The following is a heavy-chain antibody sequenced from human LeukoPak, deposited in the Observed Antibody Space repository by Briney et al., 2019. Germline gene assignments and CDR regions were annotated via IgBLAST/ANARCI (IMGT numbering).Heavy chain of an antibody. J-gene: IGHJ5*02. CDR2: IYYSGST. CDR3: ASSFYYYDQFDP. CDR1: GGSISSYY. D-gene: IGHD3-22*01. Sequence: PSETLSLTCTVSGGSISSYYWSWIRQPPGKGLEWIGYIYYSGSTNYNPSLKSRVTISVDTSKNQFSLKLSSVTATDTAVYYCASSFYYYDQFDPWGQGTLVTVSS. V-gene: IGHV4-59*01.